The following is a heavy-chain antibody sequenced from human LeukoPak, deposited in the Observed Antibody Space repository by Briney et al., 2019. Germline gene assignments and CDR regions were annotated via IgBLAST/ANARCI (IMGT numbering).Heavy chain of an antibody. V-gene: IGHV3-21*01. D-gene: IGHD4-17*01. CDR2: VSSNTNYI. Sequence: GGSLRLSCAASGFTFTTYSMNWVRRAPGKGLEWVSSVSSNTNYIYYADSVKGRFTISRDNAKNSLYLQMNSLRAEDTAVYYCARDYYGDYYFDYRGQGTLVTVSS. CDR1: GFTFTTYS. J-gene: IGHJ4*02. CDR3: ARDYYGDYYFDY.